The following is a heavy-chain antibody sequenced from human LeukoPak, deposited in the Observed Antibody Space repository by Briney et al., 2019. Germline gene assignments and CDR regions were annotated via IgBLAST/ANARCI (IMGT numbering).Heavy chain of an antibody. D-gene: IGHD6-13*01. J-gene: IGHJ3*02. CDR3: ARSTAAGNDAFDI. CDR1: GFTFDDYA. CDR2: ISWNSGSI. Sequence: PGRSLRLSCVVSGFTFDDYAMHWVRQAPGKGLEWVSGISWNSGSIGYADSVKGRFTISRDNAKNSLYLQMNSLRAEVMALYYCARSTAAGNDAFDIWGQGTMVTVSS. V-gene: IGHV3-9*03.